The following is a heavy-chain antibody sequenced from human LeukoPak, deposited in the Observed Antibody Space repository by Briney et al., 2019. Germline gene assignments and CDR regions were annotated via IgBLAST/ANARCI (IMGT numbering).Heavy chain of an antibody. CDR1: GESTSGFY. D-gene: IGHD3-10*01. CDR2: IYYSGST. V-gene: IGHV4-59*12. J-gene: IGHJ4*02. Sequence: SETLSLTCTVSGESTSGFYWNWIRQPPGKGLEWIGYIYYSGSTNYNPSLKSRVTISVDTSKNQFSLKLSSVTAADAAVYYCARDHGSGALDYWGQGTLVTVSS. CDR3: ARDHGSGALDY.